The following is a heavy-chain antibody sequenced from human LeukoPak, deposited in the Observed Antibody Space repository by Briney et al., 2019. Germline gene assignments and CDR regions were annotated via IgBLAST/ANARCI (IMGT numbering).Heavy chain of an antibody. CDR3: AKSRSGSANWALQIFDN. CDR2: IWYDGSNK. J-gene: IGHJ4*02. V-gene: IGHV3-33*06. CDR1: GFTFSSYG. Sequence: GGSLRLSCAASGFTFSSYGMHWVRQAPGKGLEWVAVIWYDGSNKYYADYVKGRFTISRDNSNNSLFVQMNSLRAEDTAVYFCAKSRSGSANWALQIFDNWGQGTLVTVSS. D-gene: IGHD1-1*01.